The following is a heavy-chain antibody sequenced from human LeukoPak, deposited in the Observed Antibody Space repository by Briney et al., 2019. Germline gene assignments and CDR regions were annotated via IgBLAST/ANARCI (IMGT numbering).Heavy chain of an antibody. Sequence: GASVKVSCKASGYTFTSYDINWVRQAPGQGLEWMGWMNPNSGNTGYAQKFQGRVTMTRNTSISTAYMELSSLRSENTAVYYCARGPGYYDSSDAFDIWGQGTMVTVSS. J-gene: IGHJ3*02. D-gene: IGHD3-22*01. V-gene: IGHV1-8*01. CDR2: MNPNSGNT. CDR3: ARGPGYYDSSDAFDI. CDR1: GYTFTSYD.